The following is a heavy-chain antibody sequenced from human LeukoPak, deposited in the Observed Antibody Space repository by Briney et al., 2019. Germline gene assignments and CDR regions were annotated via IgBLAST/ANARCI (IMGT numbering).Heavy chain of an antibody. CDR1: GFTFSSYV. V-gene: IGHV3-23*01. CDR3: ARVSSVGAKAGAFDY. D-gene: IGHD1-26*01. CDR2: IGGSVGSM. Sequence: GGSLRLSCAASGFTFSSYVMSWVRQAPGKGLEWVSNIGGSVGSMFYAASVKGRFAISRDNSKNTLYLQMNSLRAEDTAVYYCARVSSVGAKAGAFDYWGQGTLVTVSS. J-gene: IGHJ4*02.